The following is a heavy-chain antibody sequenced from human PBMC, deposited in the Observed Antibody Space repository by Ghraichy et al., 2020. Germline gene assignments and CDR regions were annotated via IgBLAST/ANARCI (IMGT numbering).Heavy chain of an antibody. CDR3: ARAIGVFSRYFDWLYDYGMDV. CDR2: IYYSGST. J-gene: IGHJ6*02. Sequence: SETLSLTCTVSGGSISSYYWSWIRQPPGKGLEWIGYIYYSGSTNYNPSLKSRVTISVDTSKNQFSLKLSAVTAADTAVYYCARAIGVFSRYFDWLYDYGMDVWGQGTTVTVS. D-gene: IGHD3-9*01. CDR1: GGSISSYY. V-gene: IGHV4-59*01.